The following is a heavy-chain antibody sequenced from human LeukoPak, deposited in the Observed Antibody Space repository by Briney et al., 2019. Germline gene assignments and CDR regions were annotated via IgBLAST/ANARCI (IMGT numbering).Heavy chain of an antibody. D-gene: IGHD3-3*01. CDR1: AASLSTYY. J-gene: IGHJ6*03. Sequence: SQTLSPTCTVSAASLSTYYWRCLRQPPRDWLGWIGYTYYSGGTNYNPSLRSRATISVDTCKNQFSLKLSSVIDADTAVYYCARGLRLDFWSGYKGEYYYYYYMDVWGKGATVTVSS. CDR3: ARGLRLDFWSGYKGEYYYYYYMDV. V-gene: IGHV4-59*01. CDR2: TYYSGGT.